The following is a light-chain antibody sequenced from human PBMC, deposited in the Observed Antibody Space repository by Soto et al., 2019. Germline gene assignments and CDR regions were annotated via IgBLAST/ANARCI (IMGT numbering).Light chain of an antibody. J-gene: IGLJ1*01. CDR3: GTWDSTLSAYV. CDR1: ISNIGNNY. CDR2: DIH. Sequence: QSVLTQPPSVSAAPGQKVTLSCSGSISNIGNNYVSWYQLLPGPAPKLLIYDIHKRPSGIPDRFSGSKSGASATLVITGLQTGDEADYYCGTWDSTLSAYVFGTGTKVTVL. V-gene: IGLV1-51*01.